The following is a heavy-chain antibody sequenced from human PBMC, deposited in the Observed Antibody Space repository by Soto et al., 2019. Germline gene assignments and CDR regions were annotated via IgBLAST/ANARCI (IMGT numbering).Heavy chain of an antibody. CDR2: IIPILGIA. V-gene: IGHV1-69*04. CDR3: ARDRAGRYCSSTSCYASFDY. Sequence: SVKVSCKASGGTFSSYTIRWVRQAPGQGLEWMGRIIPILGIANYAQKFQGRVTITADKSTSTAYMELSSRRSEDTAVYYCARDRAGRYCSSTSCYASFDYSGPGILVTDSS. J-gene: IGHJ4*02. D-gene: IGHD2-2*01. CDR1: GGTFSSYT.